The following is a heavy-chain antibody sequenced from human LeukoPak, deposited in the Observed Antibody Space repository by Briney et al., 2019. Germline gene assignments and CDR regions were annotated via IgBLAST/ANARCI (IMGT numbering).Heavy chain of an antibody. CDR2: IYPGDSDT. Sequence: GESLKISCKGSGYSFTNYWIAWVRQMPGKRLEWMGIIYPGDSDTRYSPSFQGQVTISADRSISTAYLQWSSLKASDIAMYYCARLYCSSASCYTGSSYYFDYWGQGTLVTVPS. J-gene: IGHJ4*02. D-gene: IGHD2-2*02. CDR1: GYSFTNYW. V-gene: IGHV5-51*01. CDR3: ARLYCSSASCYTGSSYYFDY.